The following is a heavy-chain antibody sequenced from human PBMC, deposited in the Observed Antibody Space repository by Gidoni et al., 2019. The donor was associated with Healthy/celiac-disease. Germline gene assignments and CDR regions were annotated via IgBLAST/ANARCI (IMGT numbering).Heavy chain of an antibody. CDR2: IYYSGST. D-gene: IGHD2-15*01. V-gene: IGHV4-39*01. Sequence: QLQLQESGPGLVKPSETLSLTCTVSGGSISSSSYYWGWIRQPPGKGLEWIGSIYYSGSTYYNPSGRSRVTIYIDTSKSQFSLKLRSVDAADTAVYYWERRRRLVGPVDYWGQGTLVTVSS. CDR3: ERRRRLVGPVDY. J-gene: IGHJ4*02. CDR1: GGSISSSSYY.